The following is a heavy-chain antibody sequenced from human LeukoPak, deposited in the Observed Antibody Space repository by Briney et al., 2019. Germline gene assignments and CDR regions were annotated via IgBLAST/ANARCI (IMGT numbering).Heavy chain of an antibody. D-gene: IGHD3-22*01. CDR1: GGSISSSSDY. Sequence: SETLSLTCTVSGGSISSSSDYWAWLRQPPGKGLEWIGSIFYTGSTYHNPSLKSRVTMSVDTSKNQFSLKLHSVAAADTAVYYCARHSAYYYDSSGWFDYWGQGTLVTVSS. CDR3: ARHSAYYYDSSGWFDY. V-gene: IGHV4-39*01. J-gene: IGHJ4*02. CDR2: IFYTGST.